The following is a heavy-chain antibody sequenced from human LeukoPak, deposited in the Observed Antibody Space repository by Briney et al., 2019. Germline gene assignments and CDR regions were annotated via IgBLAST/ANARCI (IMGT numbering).Heavy chain of an antibody. CDR1: GGSFSGYY. Sequence: SETLSLTCAVYGGSFSGYYWSWIRQPPGKGLEWIGEINHSGSTNYNPSLKSRVTISVDTSKNQFSLKLSSVTAADTAIYYCAKATVGFDYWGQGTLVTVSS. CDR3: AKATVGFDY. V-gene: IGHV4-34*01. CDR2: INHSGST. J-gene: IGHJ4*02. D-gene: IGHD4-23*01.